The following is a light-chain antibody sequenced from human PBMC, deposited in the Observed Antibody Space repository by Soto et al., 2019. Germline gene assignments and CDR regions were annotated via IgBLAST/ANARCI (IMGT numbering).Light chain of an antibody. CDR3: QHYNSYSEA. Sequence: DLQICRTPSTLPSSVRYRDTITFGASQSISSWLAWYQQKPGKAPKLVIYKASTLESGVPSRFSGSGSGTEFTLTISSLQPDDFATYYCQHYNSYSEAFGQGTKVDIK. CDR2: KAS. CDR1: QSISSW. V-gene: IGKV1-5*03. J-gene: IGKJ1*01.